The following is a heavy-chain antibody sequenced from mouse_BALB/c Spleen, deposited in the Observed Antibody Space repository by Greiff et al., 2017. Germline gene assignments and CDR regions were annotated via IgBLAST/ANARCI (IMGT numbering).Heavy chain of an antibody. D-gene: IGHD2-3*01. CDR3: ARRGDGYSWFAY. CDR2: ISSGGSYT. V-gene: IGHV5-6*01. CDR1: GFTFSSYG. J-gene: IGHJ3*01. Sequence: EVQLQESGGDLVKPGGSLKLSCAASGFTFSSYGMSWVRQTPDKRLEWVATISSGGSYTYYPDSVKGRFTISRDNAKNTLYLQMSSLKSEDTAMYYCARRGDGYSWFAYWGQGTLVTVSA.